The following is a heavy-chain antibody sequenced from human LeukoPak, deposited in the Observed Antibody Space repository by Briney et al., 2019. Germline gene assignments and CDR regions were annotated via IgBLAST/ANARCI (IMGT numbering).Heavy chain of an antibody. CDR3: ASLGGTYDY. J-gene: IGHJ4*02. Sequence: SETLSLTCTVSGGSINSYYWSWIRQPAGKGLEWIGQIHSSGITNYNPSLKGRVTISIDTSKNQVSLKLSSVTAADTAVYYCASLGGTYDYWGQGTLVTVSS. D-gene: IGHD1-26*01. CDR2: IHSSGIT. V-gene: IGHV4-4*07. CDR1: GGSINSYY.